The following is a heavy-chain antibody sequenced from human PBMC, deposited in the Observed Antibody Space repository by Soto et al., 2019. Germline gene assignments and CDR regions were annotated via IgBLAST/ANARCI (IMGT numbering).Heavy chain of an antibody. Sequence: GGSLRLSGAASGLSISAYAMHWVRQAPGKGLEWVAIISPDGNGKYYAGSVTGRFTISRDTSKNTLYLQMNSLRVEDTAVYYCARDRADYSGFDYPAYWGQGTLVTVSS. V-gene: IGHV3-30-3*01. J-gene: IGHJ4*02. D-gene: IGHD5-12*01. CDR3: ARDRADYSGFDYPAY. CDR1: GLSISAYA. CDR2: ISPDGNGK.